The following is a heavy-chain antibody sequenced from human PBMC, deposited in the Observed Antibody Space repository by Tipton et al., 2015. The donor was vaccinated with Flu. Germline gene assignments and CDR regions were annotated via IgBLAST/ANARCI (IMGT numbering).Heavy chain of an antibody. D-gene: IGHD3-16*01. CDR3: GRNYGPFNWFDP. Sequence: TLSLTCTISGDSISSDYYWGWIRQPPGKGLEWIGNIHSSGSTYYNPSLTSRVTISLDTSKNQFSLRLTSVTAADTAIYYCGRNYGPFNWFDPWGQGTLVTVSS. CDR1: GDSISSDYY. CDR2: IHSSGST. V-gene: IGHV4-38-2*02. J-gene: IGHJ5*02.